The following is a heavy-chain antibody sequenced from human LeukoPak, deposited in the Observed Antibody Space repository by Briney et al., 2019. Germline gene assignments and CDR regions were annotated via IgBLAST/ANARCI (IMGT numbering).Heavy chain of an antibody. D-gene: IGHD3-3*01. CDR2: IYYSGST. CDR3: ARDEPVYYDFWSGLRWFDP. V-gene: IGHV4-59*01. Sequence: SETLSLTCTVSGASISSYYWSWIRQPPGKGLEWIGYIYYSGSTNYNPSLKSRVTISVDTSKNQFSLKLSSVTAADTAVYYCARDEPVYYDFWSGLRWFDPWGQGTLVTVSS. J-gene: IGHJ5*02. CDR1: GASISSYY.